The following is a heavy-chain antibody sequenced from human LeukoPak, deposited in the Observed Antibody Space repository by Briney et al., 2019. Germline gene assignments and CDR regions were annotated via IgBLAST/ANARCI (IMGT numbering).Heavy chain of an antibody. Sequence: ASVKVSCKAPGYTFTGYYIHWVRQAPGQGLGWMGWINPNSGGTTYAQNFQGRVTMTRDTSISTAYMELSRLTSDDTAVYYCAREDGHSPDPWGQGTLVTVSS. CDR1: GYTFTGYY. V-gene: IGHV1-2*02. J-gene: IGHJ5*02. D-gene: IGHD5-24*01. CDR3: AREDGHSPDP. CDR2: INPNSGGT.